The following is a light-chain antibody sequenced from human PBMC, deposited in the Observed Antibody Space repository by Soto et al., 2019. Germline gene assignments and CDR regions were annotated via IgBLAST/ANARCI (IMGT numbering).Light chain of an antibody. V-gene: IGLV2-11*01. CDR2: DVT. Sequence: QSALTQPPSVSGSPGQSVTISCTGTSSDVGGYNRVSWYQQPPGTAPKLIIYDVTKRPSGVPDRFSGSKSGNTASLTISGLQAEDEADYYCFSYVGSYSWIFGGGTKLTVL. CDR3: FSYVGSYSWI. J-gene: IGLJ2*01. CDR1: SSDVGGYNR.